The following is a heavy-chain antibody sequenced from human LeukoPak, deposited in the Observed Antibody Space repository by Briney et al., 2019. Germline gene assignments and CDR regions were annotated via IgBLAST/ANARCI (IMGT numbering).Heavy chain of an antibody. J-gene: IGHJ3*02. CDR1: GGTLSSYA. CDR2: IIPILGIA. D-gene: IGHD6-19*01. CDR3: ARDPEQWLKYFFDI. V-gene: IGHV1-69*04. Sequence: SVTVSCKASGGTLSSYAISWVRQAPGQGREGMGRIIPILGIANYAQKFQGRVTITADKSTSTAYMELSSLRAADTAVYFCARDPEQWLKYFFDIWGQGTMVTVSS.